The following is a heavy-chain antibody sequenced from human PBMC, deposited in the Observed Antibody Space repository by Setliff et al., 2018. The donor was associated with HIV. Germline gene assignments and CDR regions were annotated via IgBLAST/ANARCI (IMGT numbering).Heavy chain of an antibody. CDR3: AKVDSYAGKNFDY. V-gene: IGHV4-4*09. D-gene: IGHD5-18*01. CDR1: GGSLTNYY. CDR2: IYTSGNT. J-gene: IGHJ4*02. Sequence: SQTLSLTCTVSGGSLTNYYWSWIRQPPGKGLEWIGHIYTSGNTNYNPSLNSRLLISLDMSKKTLYLQMNSLSAEDTAVYYCAKVDSYAGKNFDYWGQGTLVTVSS.